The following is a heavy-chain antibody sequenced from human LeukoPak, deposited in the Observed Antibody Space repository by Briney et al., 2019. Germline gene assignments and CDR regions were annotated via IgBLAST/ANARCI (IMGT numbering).Heavy chain of an antibody. D-gene: IGHD3-10*01. CDR2: ISNDGNNK. J-gene: IGHJ4*02. V-gene: IGHV3-30*04. Sequence: QPGRSLRLSCAASGFNFNTYPMHWVRQAPGKGLEGVAVISNDGNNKYYADSVKGRFTISRDNSNNTLSLQMNGLRVEDTAVYYCARPDDSESFYRANHYWGRGTLVTVS. CDR1: GFNFNTYP. CDR3: ARPDDSESFYRANHY.